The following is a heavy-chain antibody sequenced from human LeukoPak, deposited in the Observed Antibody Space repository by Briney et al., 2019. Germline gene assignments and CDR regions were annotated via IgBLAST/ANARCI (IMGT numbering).Heavy chain of an antibody. V-gene: IGHV1-3*01. CDR1: GYSFTDYA. CDR3: ARQYSSGWYDY. CDR2: INAANGST. D-gene: IGHD6-19*01. Sequence: ASVKVSCKASGYSFTDYAMHWVRQAPGQRLEWMGWINAANGSTKYSQKFQGRVTITRDTSASRAYMELSRLRSDDTAVYYCARQYSSGWYDYWGQGTLVTVSS. J-gene: IGHJ4*02.